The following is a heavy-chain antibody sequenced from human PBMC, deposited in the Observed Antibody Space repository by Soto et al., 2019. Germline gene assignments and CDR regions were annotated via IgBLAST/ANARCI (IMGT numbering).Heavy chain of an antibody. CDR3: EKGGPFPGGIDP. Sequence: EGQLLQSGGDLVQPGGSLRLSCAGSGLTLRSYAMTWIRQTPAKGLEWVSTISGRSGVPSYADSGHGRFTVSRDNSKNTLYLPMNSLRPDNTAIYYCEKGGPFPGGIDPWSQGTLDTVAP. V-gene: IGHV3-23*01. J-gene: IGHJ5*02. CDR2: ISGRSGVP. CDR1: GLTLRSYA. D-gene: IGHD3-16*01.